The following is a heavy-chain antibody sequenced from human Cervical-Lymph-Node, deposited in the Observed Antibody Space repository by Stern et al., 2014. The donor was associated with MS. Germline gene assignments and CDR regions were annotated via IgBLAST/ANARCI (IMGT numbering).Heavy chain of an antibody. J-gene: IGHJ6*02. CDR1: GYKFTSYY. D-gene: IGHD6-13*01. Sequence: QVQLVQSGAEVKKPGASVKISCKASGYKFTSYYMHWVRQAPGQGLEWMGRINPRGGSTTYAEKFRGRVTMTRDTSTSTLYMELSSLRSEDTAVYYCAKPKGTPGLAGDYAMDVWGQGTTVTVSS. CDR2: INPRGGST. CDR3: AKPKGTPGLAGDYAMDV. V-gene: IGHV1-46*03.